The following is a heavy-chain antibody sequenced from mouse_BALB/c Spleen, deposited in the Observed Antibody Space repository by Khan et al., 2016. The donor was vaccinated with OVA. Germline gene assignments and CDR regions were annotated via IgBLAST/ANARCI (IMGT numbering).Heavy chain of an antibody. D-gene: IGHD2-14*01. CDR3: VRGGYGWFAY. CDR2: IDPANGNT. CDR1: GFSIRDTY. V-gene: IGHV14-3*02. Sequence: VRLQQSGAELVKPGASVKLSCTASGFSIRDTYMHWVKQRPEQGLEWIGRIDPANGNTKNDQKFQGNAAITADTFSNTAYLQLISLTSEDTAVYYGVRGGYGWFAYWGQGTLVTVSA. J-gene: IGHJ3*01.